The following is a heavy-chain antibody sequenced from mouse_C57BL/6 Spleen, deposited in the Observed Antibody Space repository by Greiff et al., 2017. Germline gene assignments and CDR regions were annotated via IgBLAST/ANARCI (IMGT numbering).Heavy chain of an antibody. CDR2: ISNGGGST. V-gene: IGHV5-12*01. CDR1: GFTFSDYY. Sequence: EVMLVESGGGLVQPGGSLKLSCAASGFTFSDYYMYWVRQTPEKRLEWVAYISNGGGSTYYPDTVKGRFTISRDNAKNTLYLQMRRLKSEDTAMYYCAREGGHGAMDYWGQGTSVTVSS. J-gene: IGHJ4*01. D-gene: IGHD3-3*01. CDR3: AREGGHGAMDY.